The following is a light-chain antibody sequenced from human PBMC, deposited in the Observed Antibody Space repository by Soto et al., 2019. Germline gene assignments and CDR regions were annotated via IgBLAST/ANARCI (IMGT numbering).Light chain of an antibody. CDR1: QSISSW. V-gene: IGKV1-5*03. Sequence: DIQMTHSPSTLSASVGDRVTITCRASQSISSWLAWYQQKPGKAPKLLIYKASSLESGVPSRFSGSGSGTEFTLTISSLQPDDFATYYCQQYNSFPINFGQGTRLEIK. J-gene: IGKJ5*01. CDR3: QQYNSFPIN. CDR2: KAS.